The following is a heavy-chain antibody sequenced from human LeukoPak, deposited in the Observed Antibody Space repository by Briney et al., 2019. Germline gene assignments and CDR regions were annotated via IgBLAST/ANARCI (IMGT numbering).Heavy chain of an antibody. CDR2: IIPIFGTA. V-gene: IGHV1-69*05. Sequence: ASVKVSCKASGGTFSSYAISWVRQAPGQGLEWMGGIIPIFGTANYAQKFQGRVTMTRDTSTSTVYMELSSLRSEDTAVYYCARGGCGGDCFYFDYWGQGTLVTVSS. CDR3: ARGGCGGDCFYFDY. J-gene: IGHJ4*02. D-gene: IGHD2-21*01. CDR1: GGTFSSYA.